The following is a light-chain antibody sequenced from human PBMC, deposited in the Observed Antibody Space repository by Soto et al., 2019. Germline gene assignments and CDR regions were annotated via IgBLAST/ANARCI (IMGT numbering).Light chain of an antibody. V-gene: IGKV3D-15*01. CDR3: QQYHNWPPGLT. CDR2: GAS. Sequence: EIVVTQSPTTLSVSPGERATLSCRASQSVSSNLAWYQQKPGQAPRLLIYGASSRATGIPDRFSGSGSGTEFTLTITSLQSEDFAVYYCQQYHNWPPGLTFGGGTMVDVK. CDR1: QSVSSN. J-gene: IGKJ4*01.